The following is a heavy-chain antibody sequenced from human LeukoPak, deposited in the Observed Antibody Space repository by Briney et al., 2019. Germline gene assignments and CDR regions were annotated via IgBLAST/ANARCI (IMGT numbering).Heavy chain of an antibody. Sequence: ASVKVSCKASGGTFSSYAISWVRQAPGQGLEWMGGIIPIFGTANYAQKFQGRVTITADESTSTAYMELRSLRSDDTAVYYCARDRRIAAAGLDYWGQGTLVTVSS. J-gene: IGHJ4*02. D-gene: IGHD6-13*01. CDR1: GGTFSSYA. CDR2: IIPIFGTA. V-gene: IGHV1-69*01. CDR3: ARDRRIAAAGLDY.